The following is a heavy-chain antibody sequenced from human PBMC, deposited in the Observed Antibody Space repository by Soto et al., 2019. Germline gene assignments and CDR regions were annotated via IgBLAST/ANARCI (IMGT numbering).Heavy chain of an antibody. Sequence: GASVKVSCKASGYTFTSYGISWVRQAPGQGLEWMGWISAYNGNTNYAQKLQGRVNMTTDTSTSTAYMELRSLRSDDTAVYYCATSGERGYSGYDLIRFDYWGQGTLVTVSS. CDR2: ISAYNGNT. D-gene: IGHD5-12*01. CDR1: GYTFTSYG. CDR3: ATSGERGYSGYDLIRFDY. J-gene: IGHJ4*02. V-gene: IGHV1-18*01.